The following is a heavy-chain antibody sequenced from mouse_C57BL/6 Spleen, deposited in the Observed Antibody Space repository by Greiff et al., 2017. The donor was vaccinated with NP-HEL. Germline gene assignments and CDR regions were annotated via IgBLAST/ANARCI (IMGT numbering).Heavy chain of an antibody. J-gene: IGHJ2*01. Sequence: VQLQQSGPELVKPGASVKISCKASGYAFSSSWMNWVKQRPGKGLEWIGDTNYNGKFKGKATLTADKSSSTAYMQLSSLTSEDSAVYFCARGGLNYWGQGTTLTVSS. V-gene: IGHV1-82*01. CDR2: GDT. D-gene: IGHD2-4*01. CDR3: ARGGLNY. CDR1: GYAFSSSW.